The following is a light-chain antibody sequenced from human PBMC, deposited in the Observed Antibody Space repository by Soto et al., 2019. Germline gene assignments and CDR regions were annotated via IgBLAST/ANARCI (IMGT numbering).Light chain of an antibody. CDR1: QSVSSY. J-gene: IGKJ1*01. CDR3: QQYNSYWT. Sequence: EIVLTQSPATLSLSPGERATLSCRASQSVSSYLAWYQQKPGQAPRLLIYDASTLESGVPSRFSGRGSGTEFTLTISSLQPDDFATYYCQQYNSYWTFGQGTKVEIK. CDR2: DAS. V-gene: IGKV3-11*01.